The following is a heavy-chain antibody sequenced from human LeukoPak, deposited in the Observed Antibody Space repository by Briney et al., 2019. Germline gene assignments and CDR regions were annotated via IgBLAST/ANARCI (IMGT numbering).Heavy chain of an antibody. V-gene: IGHV3-66*02. CDR3: ARASSGFGGSGAFDI. D-gene: IGHD3-22*01. CDR2: IYSGGST. Sequence: GGSLRLSCAASGFTVSSNYMSWVRQAPGKGLEWVSVIYSGGSTYYADSVKGRFTISRDNSKNTLYLQMNSLRAEDTAVYYCARASSGFGGSGAFDIWGQGTMVTVSS. CDR1: GFTVSSNY. J-gene: IGHJ3*02.